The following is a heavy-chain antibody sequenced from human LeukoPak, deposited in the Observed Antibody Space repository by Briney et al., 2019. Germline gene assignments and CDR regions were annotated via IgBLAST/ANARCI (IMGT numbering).Heavy chain of an antibody. V-gene: IGHV1-2*04. CDR1: GYTFTGYY. CDR2: INPNSGGT. CDR3: ARDGPDIAAAGVGNWFDP. D-gene: IGHD6-13*01. Sequence: ASVKVSCKASGYTFTGYYMHWVRQAPGQGLEWMGWINPNSGGTNYAQKFQGWVTMTRDTSISTAYMELSRLRSDDTAVYYCARDGPDIAAAGVGNWFDPWGQGTLVTVSS. J-gene: IGHJ5*02.